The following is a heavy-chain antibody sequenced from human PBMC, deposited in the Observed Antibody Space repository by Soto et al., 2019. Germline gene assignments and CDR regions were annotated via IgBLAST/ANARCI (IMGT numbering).Heavy chain of an antibody. V-gene: IGHV5-51*01. CDR2: IYPSDSDT. CDR1: GYTFSSDW. Sequence: GESLKISCKASGYTFSSDWIAWVRQMPGKGLEWMGIIYPSDSDTRYSPSFQGQVTFSADTSISTAFLQWGRLRASDTAMYYCARLHGRDWSNAVDYWGQGTLVTGS. CDR3: ARLHGRDWSNAVDY. J-gene: IGHJ4*02. D-gene: IGHD3-9*01.